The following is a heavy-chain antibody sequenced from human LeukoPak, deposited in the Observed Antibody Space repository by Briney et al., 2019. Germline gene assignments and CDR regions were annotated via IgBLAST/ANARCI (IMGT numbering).Heavy chain of an antibody. CDR3: AKKVDADSTSRWFDP. J-gene: IGHJ5*02. CDR2: ISNGGGST. Sequence: PGGSLRLSCAASGFTFSDYALYWVRQAPGKGLEWVSGISNGGGSTYYADSVKGRFTISRDNSKNTLFLQMNSLKAEDTAVYFCAKKVDADSTSRWFDPWGQGTLVTVSS. D-gene: IGHD2-2*01. CDR1: GFTFSDYA. V-gene: IGHV3-23*01.